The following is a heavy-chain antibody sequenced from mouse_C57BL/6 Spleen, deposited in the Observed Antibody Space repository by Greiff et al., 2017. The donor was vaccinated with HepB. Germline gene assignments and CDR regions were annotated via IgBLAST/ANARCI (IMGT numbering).Heavy chain of an antibody. J-gene: IGHJ3*01. Sequence: VQLQESGPGLVKPSQSLSLTCSVTGYSITSGYYWNWIRQFPGNKLEWMGYISYDGSNNYNPSLKNRISITRDTSKNQFFLKLNSVTTEDTATYYCARGGGHYYGSFAYWGQGTLVTVSA. D-gene: IGHD1-1*01. CDR2: ISYDGSN. CDR3: ARGGGHYYGSFAY. CDR1: GYSITSGYY. V-gene: IGHV3-6*01.